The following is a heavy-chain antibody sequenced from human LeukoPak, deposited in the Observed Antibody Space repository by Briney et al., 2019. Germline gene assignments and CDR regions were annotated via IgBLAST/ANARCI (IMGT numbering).Heavy chain of an antibody. CDR3: ARHRDYYGSGSYFGWFDP. D-gene: IGHD3-10*01. J-gene: IGHJ5*02. V-gene: IGHV4-59*08. CDR2: IYYSGST. Sequence: PSETLSLTCTVSGGSISSYYWSWIRQPPGKGLEWIGYIYYSGSTNYNPSLKSRVTISVDTSKNQFSLKLSSVTAADTAVYYCARHRDYYGSGSYFGWFDPWGQGTLVTVSS. CDR1: GGSISSYY.